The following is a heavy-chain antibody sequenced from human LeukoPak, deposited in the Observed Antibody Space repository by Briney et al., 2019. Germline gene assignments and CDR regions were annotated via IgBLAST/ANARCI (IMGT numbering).Heavy chain of an antibody. CDR3: ARDRDDCSGGSCYNSWFDP. CDR1: GGSISSGDYY. CDR2: IYYSGST. J-gene: IGHJ5*02. V-gene: IGHV4-30-4*01. D-gene: IGHD2-15*01. Sequence: PSETLSLTCTVSGGSISSGDYYWSWIRQPPGKGLEWIGYIYYSGSTYYNPSLKSRVTISVDTSKNQFSLKLSSVTAADTAVYYCARDRDDCSGGSCYNSWFDPWGQGTLVTVSS.